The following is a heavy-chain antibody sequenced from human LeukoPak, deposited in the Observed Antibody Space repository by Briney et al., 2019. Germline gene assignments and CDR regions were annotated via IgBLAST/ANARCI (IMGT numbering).Heavy chain of an antibody. D-gene: IGHD6-6*01. J-gene: IGHJ6*03. CDR2: IYSGGST. V-gene: IGHV3-66*02. CDR1: GFTVSSNY. CDR3: ARKIAARYMDV. Sequence: GGSLRLSCAASGFTVSSNYMSWVRQAPGKGLEWVSVIYSGGSTYYADSVKGRFTISRDNSKNTLYLQMNSLRAEDTAVYYCARKIAARYMDVWGKGTTVTVSS.